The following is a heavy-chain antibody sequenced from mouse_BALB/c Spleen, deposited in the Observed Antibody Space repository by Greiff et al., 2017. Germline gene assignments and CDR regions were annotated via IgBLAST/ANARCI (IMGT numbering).Heavy chain of an antibody. CDR3: NPRAYYVNFTPFAY. J-gene: IGHJ3*01. CDR1: GFNIKDYY. D-gene: IGHD2-10*01. Sequence: EVKLQESGAELVRSGASVKLSCTASGFNIKDYYMHWVKQRPEQGLEWIGWIDPENGDTEYAPKFQGKATMTADTSSNTAYLQLSSLTSEDTAVYYCNPRAYYVNFTPFAYWGQGTLVTVSA. CDR2: IDPENGDT. V-gene: IGHV14-4*02.